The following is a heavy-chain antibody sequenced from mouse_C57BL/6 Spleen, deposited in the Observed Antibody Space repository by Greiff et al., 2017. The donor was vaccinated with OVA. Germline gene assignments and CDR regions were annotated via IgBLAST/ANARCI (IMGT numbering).Heavy chain of an antibody. Sequence: EVQLQQSGPVLVKPGASVKMSCKASGYTFTDYYMNWVKQSHGKSLEWIGVINPYNGGTSYNQKFKGKATLTVDKSSSTAYMELNSLTSEDSAVYYCARSNPVYDGAWFAYWGQGTLVTVSA. D-gene: IGHD2-12*01. V-gene: IGHV1-19*01. CDR3: ARSNPVYDGAWFAY. CDR1: GYTFTDYY. J-gene: IGHJ3*01. CDR2: INPYNGGT.